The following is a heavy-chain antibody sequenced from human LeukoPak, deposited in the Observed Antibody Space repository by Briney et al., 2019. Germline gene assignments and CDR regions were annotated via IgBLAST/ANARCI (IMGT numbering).Heavy chain of an antibody. J-gene: IGHJ4*02. CDR3: ARLLAYDSSWGPFDY. V-gene: IGHV3-21*01. CDR2: ISSSSNYR. D-gene: IGHD6-13*01. Sequence: PGGSLRLSCAASGFTFSSYSMNWVRQAPGKGLEWVSSISSSSNYRYYAESVKGRFTISRDYAQNSLYLQMNSLRAEDTAVYYCARLLAYDSSWGPFDYWGQGTLVTVSS. CDR1: GFTFSSYS.